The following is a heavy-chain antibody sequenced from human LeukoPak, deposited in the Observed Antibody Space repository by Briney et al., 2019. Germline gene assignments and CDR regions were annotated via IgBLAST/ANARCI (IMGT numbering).Heavy chain of an antibody. Sequence: SQTLSLICTVSGGSISSGNYYSIWIRQHPGKGLEWIGYMYYSGCTQYNPSLKSRVTISVDTSKNQFSLRLSSVTAADKAVYYCARLDILTAANFDPWGQGTLVTVSS. J-gene: IGHJ5*02. D-gene: IGHD3-9*01. CDR3: ARLDILTAANFDP. CDR2: MYYSGCT. CDR1: GGSISSGNYY. V-gene: IGHV4-31*03.